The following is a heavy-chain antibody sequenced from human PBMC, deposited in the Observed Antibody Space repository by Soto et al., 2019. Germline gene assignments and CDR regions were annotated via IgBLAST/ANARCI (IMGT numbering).Heavy chain of an antibody. CDR3: VRDQRSDWNYYYGMAV. D-gene: IGHD1-1*01. CDR2: IYYSGST. Sequence: SETLSLTCTVSGGSISVGGYYWNWIRQHPGKGLEWIGFIYYSGSTYYNPSLKSRVIMSLDTSKNQFSLELSSVTAADTAVYYCVRDQRSDWNYYYGMAVWGQGTTVTVSS. J-gene: IGHJ6*02. CDR1: GGSISVGGYY. V-gene: IGHV4-31*03.